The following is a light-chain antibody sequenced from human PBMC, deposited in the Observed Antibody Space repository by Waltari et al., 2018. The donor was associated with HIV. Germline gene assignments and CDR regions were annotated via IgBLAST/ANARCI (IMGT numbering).Light chain of an antibody. J-gene: IGKJ1*01. CDR2: GAF. Sequence: EIVLTPSPGTLSLSPGQTATLSCRASQSLDNNYLAWYQQRPGQAPRLLMYGAFRRAAGIPDRFSGSGSGTDFTLTINRLEPEDFAVYYCQQYATSWTFGQGTKVEIK. CDR1: QSLDNNY. V-gene: IGKV3-20*01. CDR3: QQYATSWT.